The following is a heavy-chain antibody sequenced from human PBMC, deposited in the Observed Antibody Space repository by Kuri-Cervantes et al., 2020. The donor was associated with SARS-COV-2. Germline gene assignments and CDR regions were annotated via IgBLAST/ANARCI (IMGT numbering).Heavy chain of an antibody. D-gene: IGHD4-17*01. CDR2: IKQDGSEK. CDR1: GFTFSNAW. Sequence: GESLKISCAASGFTFSNAWMSWVRQAPGKGLEWVANIKQDGSEKYYVDSVKGRFTISRDNAKNSLYLQMNSLRAEDTAVYYCARDNLLYGDYGRYNWFDPWGQGTLVTVSS. CDR3: ARDNLLYGDYGRYNWFDP. J-gene: IGHJ5*02. V-gene: IGHV3-7*01.